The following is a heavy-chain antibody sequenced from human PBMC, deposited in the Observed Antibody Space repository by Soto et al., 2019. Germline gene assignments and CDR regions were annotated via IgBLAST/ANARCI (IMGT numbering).Heavy chain of an antibody. D-gene: IGHD2-2*01. J-gene: IGHJ6*03. Sequence: QVQLVESGGGVVQPGRSLRLSCAASGFTFSSYGMHWVRQAPGKGLEWVAVLWYDGSNKYYADSVKGRFSISRDNSKNTLYLQMNSLRAEDTAVYYCARDLRQYCTSTTCYGHGMAMAVWGKGTTVTVSS. CDR1: GFTFSSYG. V-gene: IGHV3-33*01. CDR2: LWYDGSNK. CDR3: ARDLRQYCTSTTCYGHGMAMAV.